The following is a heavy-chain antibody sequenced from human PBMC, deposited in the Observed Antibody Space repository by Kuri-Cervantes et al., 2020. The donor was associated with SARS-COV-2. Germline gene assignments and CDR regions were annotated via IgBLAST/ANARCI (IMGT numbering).Heavy chain of an antibody. CDR1: GFTFSTFR. CDR2: ISSSSNFI. CDR3: ARDSSGWLFDF. J-gene: IGHJ4*02. V-gene: IGHV3-21*06. Sequence: GGSLRLSCAASGFTFSTFRLNWVRQAPGKGLGWVSSISSSSNFIYYADSVKGRFTISRDNAKNLLFLQMNNLRAEDTAVYYCARDSSGWLFDFWGQGTLVTVSS. D-gene: IGHD6-19*01.